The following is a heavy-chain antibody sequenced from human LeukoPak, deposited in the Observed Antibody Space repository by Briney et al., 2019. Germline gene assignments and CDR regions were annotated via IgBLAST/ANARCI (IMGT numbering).Heavy chain of an antibody. Sequence: GGSLRLSCAASGFTFGSYTVTWVRQAPGRGLEWVSSISGSGGSTYYADSVKGRFTISRDNSKNTLYLRMNSLRVEDTAVYYCAKPRRAATLDYWGQGTLVTVSS. CDR2: ISGSGGST. D-gene: IGHD2-15*01. CDR1: GFTFGSYT. CDR3: AKPRRAATLDY. J-gene: IGHJ4*02. V-gene: IGHV3-23*01.